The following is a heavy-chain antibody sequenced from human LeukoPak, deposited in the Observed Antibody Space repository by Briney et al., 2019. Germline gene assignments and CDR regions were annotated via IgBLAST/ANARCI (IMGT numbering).Heavy chain of an antibody. CDR2: FDPEDGET. J-gene: IGHJ4*02. CDR1: GYTLTELS. D-gene: IGHD2-15*01. Sequence: GASVKVSCKVSGYTLTELSMHWVRQAPGKGLEWMGGFDPEDGETIYAQKFQGRVTMTEDTSTDTAYMKLSSLRSEDTAVYYCATGYSGEPHLYYFDYWGQGTLVTVSS. CDR3: ATGYSGEPHLYYFDY. V-gene: IGHV1-24*01.